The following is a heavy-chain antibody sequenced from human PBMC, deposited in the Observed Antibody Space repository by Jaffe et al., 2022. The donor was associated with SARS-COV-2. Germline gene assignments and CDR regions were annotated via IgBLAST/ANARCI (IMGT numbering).Heavy chain of an antibody. CDR2: ISYDGSNK. Sequence: QVQLVESGGGVVQPGRSLRLSCAASGFTFSSYAMHWVRQAPGKGLEWVAVISYDGSNKYYADSVKGRFTISRDNSKNTLYLQMNSLRAEDTAVYYCARERDYGLDAFDIWGQGTMVTVSS. D-gene: IGHD4-17*01. CDR3: ARERDYGLDAFDI. CDR1: GFTFSSYA. J-gene: IGHJ3*02. V-gene: IGHV3-30*04.